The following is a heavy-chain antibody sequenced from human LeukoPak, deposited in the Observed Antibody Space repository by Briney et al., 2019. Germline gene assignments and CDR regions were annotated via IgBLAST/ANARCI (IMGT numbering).Heavy chain of an antibody. Sequence: SETLSLTCTVSGGSISSYYWSWIRQPPGKGLEWIGYIYYSGSTNYNPSLKSRVTISVDTSKNQFSLKLSSVTAADTAVYYCARVKGYCSGGSCYSGIGFDYWGQGTLVTVSS. CDR1: GGSISSYY. J-gene: IGHJ4*02. CDR3: ARVKGYCSGGSCYSGIGFDY. D-gene: IGHD2-15*01. CDR2: IYYSGST. V-gene: IGHV4-59*01.